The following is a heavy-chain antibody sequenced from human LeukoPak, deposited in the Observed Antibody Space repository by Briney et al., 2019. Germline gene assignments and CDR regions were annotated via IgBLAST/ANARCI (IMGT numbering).Heavy chain of an antibody. D-gene: IGHD2-2*01. CDR1: GFTFSSYW. V-gene: IGHV3-74*01. Sequence: GGSLRLSCAASGFTFSSYWMHWVRQAPGKGLVWVSRINSDGSSTSYADSVKGRFTISRDNSKNTLYLQMNSLRAEDTAVYYCAKEVRRYCSSTSCHWFDPWGQGTLVTVSS. CDR2: INSDGSST. CDR3: AKEVRRYCSSTSCHWFDP. J-gene: IGHJ5*02.